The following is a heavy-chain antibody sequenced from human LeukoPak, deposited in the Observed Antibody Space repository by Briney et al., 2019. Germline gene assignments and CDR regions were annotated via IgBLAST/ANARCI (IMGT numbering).Heavy chain of an antibody. J-gene: IGHJ4*02. CDR3: ARGAHPQWPPMQY. Sequence: SETLSLTCAVYGGSFSGYHWTWIRQPPGKGLDWIGEINDSGSPIYNPSLRNRVTISVDMSKNQFSVNLTSVTAADTGVYCARGAHPQWPPMQYWGQGSLVTVSS. D-gene: IGHD6-19*01. CDR1: GGSFSGYH. CDR2: INDSGSP. V-gene: IGHV4-34*01.